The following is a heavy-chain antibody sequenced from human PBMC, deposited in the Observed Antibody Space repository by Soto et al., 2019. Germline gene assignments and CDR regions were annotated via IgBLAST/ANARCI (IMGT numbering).Heavy chain of an antibody. Sequence: PGESLKISCKGSGYSFTSYWIGWVRQMPGKGLEWMGIIYPGDSDTRYSPSFQGQVTISADKSISTAYLQWSSLKASDTAMYYCARTTLSVVVVAATPSWFDPWGQGTLVTVSS. V-gene: IGHV5-51*01. J-gene: IGHJ5*02. CDR1: GYSFTSYW. CDR3: ARTTLSVVVVAATPSWFDP. D-gene: IGHD2-15*01. CDR2: IYPGDSDT.